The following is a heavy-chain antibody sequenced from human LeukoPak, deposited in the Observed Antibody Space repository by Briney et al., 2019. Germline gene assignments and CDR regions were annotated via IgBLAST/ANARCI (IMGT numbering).Heavy chain of an antibody. V-gene: IGHV3-48*01. J-gene: IGHJ4*02. CDR1: GFTFRSYN. Sequence: GGSLRLSCAASGFTFRSYNINWVRQAPGKGLEWVSYITGSGSTIYYADSVRGRFTISRDNAENSLFLQMNSLRAEDTAVYYCARETPGSSSWTAFDYWGQGTLVTVSS. CDR3: ARETPGSSSWTAFDY. D-gene: IGHD6-13*01. CDR2: ITGSGSTI.